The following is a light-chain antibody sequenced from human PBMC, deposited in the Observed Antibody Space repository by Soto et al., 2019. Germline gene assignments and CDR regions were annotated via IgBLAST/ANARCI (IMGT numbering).Light chain of an antibody. CDR3: CSFAGNYIYV. CDR2: EVS. Sequence: QSALTQPASVSGSPGQSITISCTGTSSDVGGYDYVSWYQLHPGKAPKLMVFEVSKRPSGVPDRFSGSKSGNTASLTISGLQSEDEADYYCCSFAGNYIYVFGTGTKLTVL. CDR1: SSDVGGYDY. J-gene: IGLJ1*01. V-gene: IGLV2-11*01.